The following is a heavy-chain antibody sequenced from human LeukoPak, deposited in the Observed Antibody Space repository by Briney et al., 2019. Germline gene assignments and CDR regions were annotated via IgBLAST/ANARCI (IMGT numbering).Heavy chain of an antibody. D-gene: IGHD2-2*01. CDR2: IYYSGST. J-gene: IGHJ1*01. CDR3: ARAGCSSTSCYNAEYFQH. Sequence: PSQTLSLTCTVSGGSISSGGYYWSWIRQHPGKGLEWIGYIYYSGSTYYNPSLKSRVTISVDTSKNQFSLKLSSVTAADTAVYYCARAGCSSTSCYNAEYFQHWGQGTLVTVSS. CDR1: GGSISSGGYY. V-gene: IGHV4-31*03.